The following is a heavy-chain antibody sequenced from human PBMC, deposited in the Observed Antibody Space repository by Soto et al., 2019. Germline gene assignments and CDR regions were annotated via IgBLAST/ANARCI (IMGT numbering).Heavy chain of an antibody. J-gene: IGHJ4*02. Sequence: GGSLRLSCAASGFTFSSYAMSWVRRAPGKGLEWVSAISGSGGSTYYADSVKGRFTISRDNSKNTLYLQMNSLRAEDTAVYYCAKGHGSSPFYFDYWGQGTLVTVSS. D-gene: IGHD6-6*01. CDR2: ISGSGGST. V-gene: IGHV3-23*01. CDR3: AKGHGSSPFYFDY. CDR1: GFTFSSYA.